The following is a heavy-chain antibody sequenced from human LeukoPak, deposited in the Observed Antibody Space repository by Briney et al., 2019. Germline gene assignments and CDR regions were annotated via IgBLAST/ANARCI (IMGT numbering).Heavy chain of an antibody. V-gene: IGHV3-23*01. Sequence: GGSLRLSCAASGFTFSSYAMSWVRQAPGKGLEWVSAISGSGGSTYYADSVKGRFTISRDNSKNTLYLQMNSPRAEDTAVYYCAKVGWELLTYFDYWGQGTLVTVSS. CDR2: ISGSGGST. D-gene: IGHD1-26*01. J-gene: IGHJ4*02. CDR1: GFTFSSYA. CDR3: AKVGWELLTYFDY.